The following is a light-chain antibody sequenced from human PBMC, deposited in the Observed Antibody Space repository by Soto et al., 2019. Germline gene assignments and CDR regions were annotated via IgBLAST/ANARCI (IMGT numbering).Light chain of an antibody. V-gene: IGKV3-15*01. CDR3: QQYNNWPPWT. CDR1: QGVSSN. J-gene: IGKJ1*01. Sequence: EIVSTQSPGTLSLSPGERATLSCRASQGVSSNLAWYQQKPGQAPRLLIYGASTRATGIPARFSGSGSGTEFTLTISSLQSEDFAVYYCQQYNNWPPWTVGQGTKVDTK. CDR2: GAS.